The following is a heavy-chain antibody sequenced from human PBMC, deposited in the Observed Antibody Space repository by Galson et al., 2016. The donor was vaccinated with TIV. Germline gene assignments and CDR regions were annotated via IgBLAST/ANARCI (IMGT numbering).Heavy chain of an antibody. CDR3: ARISGYYDSSGHYIPRSFDY. CDR1: GFSLTTDGMC. V-gene: IGHV2-70*11. D-gene: IGHD3-22*01. J-gene: IGHJ4*02. Sequence: PALVKPTQTLTLTCTFSGFSLTTDGMCVSWIRQAPGKGLEWLARIDWDDDKYYSIFLQTRLTISKDTSKNQVVLTMTNMDPVDTATYYCARISGYYDSSGHYIPRSFDYWGQGTPVTVSS. CDR2: IDWDDDK.